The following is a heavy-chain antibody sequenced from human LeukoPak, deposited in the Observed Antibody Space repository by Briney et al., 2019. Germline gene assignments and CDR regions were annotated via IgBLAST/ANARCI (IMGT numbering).Heavy chain of an antibody. CDR1: GGSISSYY. CDR2: IYYSGST. D-gene: IGHD3-10*01. V-gene: IGHV4-59*12. Sequence: TSETLSLTCTVSGGSISSYYWSWIRQPPGKGLEWIGYIYYSGSTNYNPSLKSRVTISVDRSKNQFSLKLSSVTAADTAVYYCARAPGSRGAFDIWGQGTMVTVSS. J-gene: IGHJ3*02. CDR3: ARAPGSRGAFDI.